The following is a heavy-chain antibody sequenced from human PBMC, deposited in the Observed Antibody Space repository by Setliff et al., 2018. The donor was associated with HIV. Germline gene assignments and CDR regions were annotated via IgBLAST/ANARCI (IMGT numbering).Heavy chain of an antibody. D-gene: IGHD6-13*01. Sequence: SETLSLTCTVSGGSISSGSYYWSWIRQPAGKGMEWIGRIYTSGSTNYNPSLKSRVTISVDTSKNQFSLKQSSVTAADTAVYYCASENSSWYWAYYYYGMDVWGQGTTVTVSS. CDR2: IYTSGST. CDR1: GGSISSGSYY. V-gene: IGHV4-61*02. J-gene: IGHJ6*02. CDR3: ASENSSWYWAYYYYGMDV.